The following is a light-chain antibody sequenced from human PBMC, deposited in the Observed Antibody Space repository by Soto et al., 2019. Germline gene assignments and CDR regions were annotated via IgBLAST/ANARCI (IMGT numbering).Light chain of an antibody. V-gene: IGLV1-40*01. J-gene: IGLJ3*02. CDR2: GNS. CDR3: QSYYSSRSGWV. CDR1: SSNTGAGYD. Sequence: QSVLTQPPSVSGAPGQRVTISCTGSSSNTGAGYDVHWYQQLPGTAPKLLIYGNSNRPSGVPDRFSGSKSGTSASLAITGLQAEDEADYYSQSYYSSRSGWVFGGGTKLAV.